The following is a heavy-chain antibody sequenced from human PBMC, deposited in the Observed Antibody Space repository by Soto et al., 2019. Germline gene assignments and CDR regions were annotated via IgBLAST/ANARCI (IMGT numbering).Heavy chain of an antibody. Sequence: LKISCKGSGYSFTSYWIGWVRQMPGKGLEWMGIIYPGDSDTRYSPSFQGQVTISADTSTSTAYLQWSSLRASDTAVYSCASHNFFCGGDCNSSGMDIWGQGTTVTVSS. D-gene: IGHD2-21*02. V-gene: IGHV5-51*01. CDR3: ASHNFFCGGDCNSSGMDI. CDR1: GYSFTSYW. CDR2: IYPGDSDT. J-gene: IGHJ6*02.